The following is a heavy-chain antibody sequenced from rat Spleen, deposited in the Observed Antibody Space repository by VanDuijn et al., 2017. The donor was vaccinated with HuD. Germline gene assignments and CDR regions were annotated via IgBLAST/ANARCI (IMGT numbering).Heavy chain of an antibody. V-gene: IGHV2-32*01. CDR3: ARDGLRVYLPLFDY. D-gene: IGHD1-4*01. CDR2: MWEDGNT. J-gene: IGHJ2*01. Sequence: QVQQKESGPGLVKPSETLSLTCTVSGFSLASSHVSWVRQPPGKGLEWMGVMWEDGNTVYNSALKSRLSISRDTSKNQLFLKMSSLKTEDTATYYCARDGLRVYLPLFDYWGQGVMVTVSS. CDR1: GFSLASSH.